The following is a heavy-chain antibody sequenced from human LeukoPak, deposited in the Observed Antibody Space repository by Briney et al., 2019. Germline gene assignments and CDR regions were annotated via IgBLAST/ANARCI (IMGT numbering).Heavy chain of an antibody. V-gene: IGHV3-30*18. CDR2: ISYDGSNK. Sequence: PGGSLRLSCAASDFSFITYAMSWVRQAPGKGLEWVAVISYDGSNKYYADSVKGRFTISRDNSKNTLYLQMNSLRAEDTAVYYCAKGTVAGTLYWGQGTLVTVSS. CDR3: AKGTVAGTLY. J-gene: IGHJ4*02. CDR1: DFSFITYA. D-gene: IGHD6-19*01.